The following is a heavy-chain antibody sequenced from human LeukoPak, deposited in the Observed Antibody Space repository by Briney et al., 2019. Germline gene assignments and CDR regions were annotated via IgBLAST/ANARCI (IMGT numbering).Heavy chain of an antibody. CDR1: GYTFTGYY. CDR2: INPNSGGT. D-gene: IGHD4-11*01. Sequence: ASVKVSCKASGYTFTGYYMHWVRQAPGQGLEWMGWINPNSGGTNYAQKLQGRVTMTTDTSTSTAYMELRSLRSDDTAVYYCARDLGSGTVNDYWGQGTLVTVSS. CDR3: ARDLGSGTVNDY. J-gene: IGHJ4*02. V-gene: IGHV1-2*02.